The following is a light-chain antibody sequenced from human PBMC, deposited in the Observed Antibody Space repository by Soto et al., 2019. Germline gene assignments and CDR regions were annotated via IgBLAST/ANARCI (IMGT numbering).Light chain of an antibody. V-gene: IGLV2-14*01. J-gene: IGLJ3*02. CDR3: SSYTSGSTLV. CDR1: SSDVGGYNY. CDR2: EVS. Sequence: QSVLTQPASVSGSPGQSITISCTGTSSDVGGYNYVSWYQQHPGKAPKLMIYEVSNRPSGVSNRFSGSKSGNTASLTISGLQAEDEADYYCSSYTSGSTLVFGGGTQVTVL.